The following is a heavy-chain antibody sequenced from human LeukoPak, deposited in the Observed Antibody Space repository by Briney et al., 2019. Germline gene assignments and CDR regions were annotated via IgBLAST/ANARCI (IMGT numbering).Heavy chain of an antibody. J-gene: IGHJ3*02. CDR1: GYTFTGYY. D-gene: IGHD6-19*01. Sequence: ASVKVSCKASGYTFTGYYMHWVRQAPGQGLEWMGRINPNSGGTNYAQKFQGRVTMTEDTSTDTAYMELSSLRSEDTAVYYCSGWSDAFDIWGQGTMVTVSS. CDR2: INPNSGGT. V-gene: IGHV1-2*06. CDR3: SGWSDAFDI.